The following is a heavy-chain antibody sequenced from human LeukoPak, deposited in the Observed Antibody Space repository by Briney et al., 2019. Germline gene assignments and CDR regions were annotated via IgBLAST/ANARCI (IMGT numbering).Heavy chain of an antibody. CDR1: GGTFSSYA. Sequence: SVKVSCKASGGTFSSYAISWVRQAPGQGLEWMGRIIPIFGTANYAQKFQGRVTFTTDESTSTAYMELSSLRSEDTALYYCASDYDSSGCYYPKFDYWGQGTLVTVSS. CDR2: IIPIFGTA. CDR3: ASDYDSSGCYYPKFDY. V-gene: IGHV1-69*05. J-gene: IGHJ4*02. D-gene: IGHD3-22*01.